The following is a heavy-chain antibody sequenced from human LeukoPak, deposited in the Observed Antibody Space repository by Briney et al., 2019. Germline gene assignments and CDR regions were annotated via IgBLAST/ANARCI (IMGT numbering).Heavy chain of an antibody. J-gene: IGHJ4*02. CDR3: TRALLELELRYFDY. Sequence: SQTLSLTCALSGDSLSSNSAAWNWLRPSPSRGLEWLGWTYYRSKLYNDYAVSVKSRITSNPDTSKNQFSLQLSSVTPEDTAEYYCTRALLELELRYFDYWGQGTLVTVSS. D-gene: IGHD1-7*01. V-gene: IGHV6-1*01. CDR1: GDSLSSNSAA. CDR2: TYYRSKLYN.